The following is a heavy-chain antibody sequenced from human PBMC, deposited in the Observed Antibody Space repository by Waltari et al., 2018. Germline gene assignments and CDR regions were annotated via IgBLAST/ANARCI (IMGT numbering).Heavy chain of an antibody. J-gene: IGHJ3*02. CDR1: GGSFGGYY. Sequence: QVQLQQWGAGLLKPSETLSLTCAVYGGSFGGYYWSWIRQPPGKGLEWIGEINHSGSTNYNPSLKSRVTISVDTSKNQFSLKLSSVTAADTAVYYCARSTVVINDAFDIWGQGTMVTVSS. V-gene: IGHV4-34*01. D-gene: IGHD3-22*01. CDR3: ARSTVVINDAFDI. CDR2: INHSGST.